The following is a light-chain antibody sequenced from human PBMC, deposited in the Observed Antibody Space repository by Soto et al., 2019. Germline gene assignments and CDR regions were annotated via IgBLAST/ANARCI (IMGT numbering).Light chain of an antibody. J-gene: IGKJ5*01. CDR3: QQRSNWRT. Sequence: DIQMTQSPSTLSASVGDRVTITCRASQSISRWLAWYQQKPGKAPRLLIYKASDLESGVPSRFSGSGSGTDFTLTISSLQPDDFAVYYCQQRSNWRTFGQGTRLEIK. CDR2: KAS. V-gene: IGKV1-5*03. CDR1: QSISRW.